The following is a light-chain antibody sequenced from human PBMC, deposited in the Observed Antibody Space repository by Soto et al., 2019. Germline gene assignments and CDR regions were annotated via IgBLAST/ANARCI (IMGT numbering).Light chain of an antibody. J-gene: IGLJ2*01. Sequence: QSVLTQPPSVSGAPGQRVTISCSGSSSNIGAGYDVHWYQQLPGTAPKLLIYGNNHRPSGVPDRFSGSKSGTSASLAITGLQAEDEADYYCQACDGSLSGSVFGGGTKLTVL. CDR2: GNN. CDR3: QACDGSLSGSV. V-gene: IGLV1-40*01. CDR1: SSNIGAGYD.